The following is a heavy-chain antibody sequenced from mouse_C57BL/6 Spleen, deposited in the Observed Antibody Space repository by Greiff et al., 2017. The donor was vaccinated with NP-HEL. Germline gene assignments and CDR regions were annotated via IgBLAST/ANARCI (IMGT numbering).Heavy chain of an antibody. CDR1: GYTFTSYW. J-gene: IGHJ4*01. CDR3: ARYGLLRNYAMDY. D-gene: IGHD2-3*01. CDR2: IYPGSGST. V-gene: IGHV1-55*01. Sequence: QVHVKQPGAELVKPGASVKMSCKASGYTFTSYWITWVKQRPGQGLEWIGDIYPGSGSTNYNEKFKSKATLTVDTSSSTAYMQLSSLTSEDSAVYYCARYGLLRNYAMDYWGQGTSVTVSS.